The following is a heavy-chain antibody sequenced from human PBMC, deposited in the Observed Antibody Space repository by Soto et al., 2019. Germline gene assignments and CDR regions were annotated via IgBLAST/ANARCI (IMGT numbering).Heavy chain of an antibody. D-gene: IGHD6-13*01. CDR2: ISYDGSNK. CDR3: AKAKAAAGTKDGMDV. CDR1: GFTFSSYG. V-gene: IGHV3-30*18. Sequence: GGSLRLSCAASGFTFSSYGMHWVRQAPGKGLEWVAVISYDGSNKYYADSVKGRFTISRDNSKNTLYLQMNSLRAEDTAVYYCAKAKAAAGTKDGMDVWGQGTTVTVSS. J-gene: IGHJ6*02.